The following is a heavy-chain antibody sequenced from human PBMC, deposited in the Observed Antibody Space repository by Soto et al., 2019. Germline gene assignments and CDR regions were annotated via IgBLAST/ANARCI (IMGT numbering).Heavy chain of an antibody. V-gene: IGHV3-21*01. Sequence: GGSLRLSCAASGFTFSSYSMNWVRQAPGKGLEWVSSISSSSSYIYYADSVKGRFTISRDNAKNSLYLQMNSLRAEDTAVYYCARETRIAARLAYYYYMDVWGKGTTVTVSS. CDR2: ISSSSSYI. CDR3: ARETRIAARLAYYYYMDV. J-gene: IGHJ6*03. D-gene: IGHD6-6*01. CDR1: GFTFSSYS.